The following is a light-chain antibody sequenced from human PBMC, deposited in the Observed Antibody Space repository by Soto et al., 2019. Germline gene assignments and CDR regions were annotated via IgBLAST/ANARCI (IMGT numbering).Light chain of an antibody. V-gene: IGLV2-14*01. Sequence: QSVLSQPASVSGCPGQSITISCAWTSGDVGGFEYVSWYQHQPGKAPKLIIYDVTKRPSGVSNRFSGSKSGNTASLTISGIQAEDEGDYYCGSITRSSTSVFGTGTKVTVL. CDR2: DVT. CDR3: GSITRSSTSV. J-gene: IGLJ1*01. CDR1: SGDVGGFEY.